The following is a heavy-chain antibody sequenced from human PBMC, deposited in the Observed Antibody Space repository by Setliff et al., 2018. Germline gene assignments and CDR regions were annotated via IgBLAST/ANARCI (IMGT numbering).Heavy chain of an antibody. CDR1: GDSISSTSYQ. CDR2: IYYTGTA. V-gene: IGHV4-39*01. CDR3: ARHEFVGGYYGSVTYRHFDY. Sequence: TLSLTCTVSGDSISSTSYQWGWVRQPPGKGLEWIGSIYYTGTAYYNPSLKSRVTISVDTSKNQFSLQVTSLAATDTALYFCARHEFVGGYYGSVTYRHFDYWGQGILVTVS. J-gene: IGHJ4*02. D-gene: IGHD3-10*01.